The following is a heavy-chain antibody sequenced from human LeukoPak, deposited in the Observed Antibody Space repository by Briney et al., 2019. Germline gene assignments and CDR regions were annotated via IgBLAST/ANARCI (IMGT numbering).Heavy chain of an antibody. CDR1: GGTFSSYT. Sequence: GASVKVSCKASGGTFSSYTISWVRQAPGQGLEWMGRIIPILGIANYAQKFQGRVTITADKSTSTAYMELSSLRSEDTAVYYCARAAIAVAGTSIDAFDIWGQGTMVTASS. V-gene: IGHV1-69*02. D-gene: IGHD6-19*01. J-gene: IGHJ3*02. CDR2: IIPILGIA. CDR3: ARAAIAVAGTSIDAFDI.